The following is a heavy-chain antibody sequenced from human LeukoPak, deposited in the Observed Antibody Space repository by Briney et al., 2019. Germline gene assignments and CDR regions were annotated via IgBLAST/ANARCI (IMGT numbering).Heavy chain of an antibody. J-gene: IGHJ6*02. V-gene: IGHV4-39*01. CDR3: ARPPYTSGMDV. CDR1: GGSISSSSYY. CDR2: IYYSGST. Sequence: SETLSLTCTVSGGSISSSSYYWGWIRQPPGKGLEWIGSIYYSGSTYYNPSLKSRVTISVDTSKNQFSLKLSSVTAADTAVYYCARPPYTSGMDVWGQGTTVTVSS. D-gene: IGHD2-2*02.